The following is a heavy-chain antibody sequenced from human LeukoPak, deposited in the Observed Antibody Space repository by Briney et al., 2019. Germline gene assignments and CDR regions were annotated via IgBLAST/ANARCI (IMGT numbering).Heavy chain of an antibody. CDR1: GFTFSSYG. CDR2: ISYDGSNK. CDR3: ARADSSIAARLSRSSIFNYYYYMDV. D-gene: IGHD6-6*01. Sequence: GGSLRLSCAASGFTFSSYGMHWVRQAPGKGLEWVAVISYDGSNKYYADSVKGRFTISRDNSKNTLYLQMNSLRAEDTAVYYCARADSSIAARLSRSSIFNYYYYMDVWGKGTTVTVSS. J-gene: IGHJ6*03. V-gene: IGHV3-30*03.